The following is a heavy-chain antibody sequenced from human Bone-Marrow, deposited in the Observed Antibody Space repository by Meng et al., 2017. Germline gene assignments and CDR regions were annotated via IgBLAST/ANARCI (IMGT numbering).Heavy chain of an antibody. D-gene: IGHD3-3*01. J-gene: IGHJ4*02. CDR1: GYTFTSYD. CDR2: MNPNSGNT. CDR3: ARASPRRGFLEWLYYFDY. V-gene: IGHV1-8*01. Sequence: ASVKVSCKASGYTFTSYDINWVRQATGQGLERMGWMNPNSGNTGYAQKFQGRVTMTRNTSISTAYMELSSLRSEDTAVYYCARASPRRGFLEWLYYFDYWGQGTLVTFSS.